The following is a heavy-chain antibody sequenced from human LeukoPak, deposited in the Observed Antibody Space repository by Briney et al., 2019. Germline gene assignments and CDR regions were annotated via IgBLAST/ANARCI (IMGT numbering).Heavy chain of an antibody. Sequence: PSETLSLTCSVSGGSISNYYWNWIRQPAGKGLEWIGRMHTSGRTNYNPSLKSRVTMSVDTSKNQFSLKLSSVTAADTAVYYCAKDFGWFGELVCYMDVWGKGTTVTISS. V-gene: IGHV4-4*07. D-gene: IGHD3-10*01. CDR2: MHTSGRT. J-gene: IGHJ6*03. CDR1: GGSISNYY. CDR3: AKDFGWFGELVCYMDV.